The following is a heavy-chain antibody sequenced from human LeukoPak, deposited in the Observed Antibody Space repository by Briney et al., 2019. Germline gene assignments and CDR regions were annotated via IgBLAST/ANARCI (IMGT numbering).Heavy chain of an antibody. CDR1: GVSISSGGYS. J-gene: IGHJ4*02. D-gene: IGHD6-19*01. CDR3: ARVRGWYYFDY. CDR2: IYHSGST. V-gene: IGHV4-30-2*01. Sequence: SRTLSLTCAVSGVSISSGGYSWSWIRPPPGKGLEWIGYIYHSGSTYYNPSLKSRATISLDRSKNQFSLKLSSVTAADTAVYYCARVRGWYYFDYWGQGTLVTVSS.